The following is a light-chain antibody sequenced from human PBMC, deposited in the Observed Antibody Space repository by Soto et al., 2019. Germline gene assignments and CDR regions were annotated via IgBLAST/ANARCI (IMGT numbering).Light chain of an antibody. CDR2: KAS. V-gene: IGKV1-5*03. CDR1: QTINSW. CDR3: QQSQS. Sequence: DIQMTQSPSTLSASVGDRVTITCRASQTINSWLAWYQQKPGKAPKLLIYKASSLQSGVPARFSGSASGTEFTITISSLQPDDFATYYCQQSQSFGQGTKVEIK. J-gene: IGKJ1*01.